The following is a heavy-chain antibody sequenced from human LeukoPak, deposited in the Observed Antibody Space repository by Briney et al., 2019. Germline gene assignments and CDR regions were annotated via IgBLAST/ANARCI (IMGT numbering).Heavy chain of an antibody. CDR1: GFTFSSYA. Sequence: GGSLRLSCAASGFTFSSYAMHWVRQAPGKGLEWVAFIRDDGSNKSYADSVKGRFTIFRDNSKNTLYLQMNSLRAEDTAVYYCARGAARFDYWGQGTLVTVSS. CDR2: IRDDGSNK. D-gene: IGHD6-6*01. V-gene: IGHV3-30*04. CDR3: ARGAARFDY. J-gene: IGHJ4*02.